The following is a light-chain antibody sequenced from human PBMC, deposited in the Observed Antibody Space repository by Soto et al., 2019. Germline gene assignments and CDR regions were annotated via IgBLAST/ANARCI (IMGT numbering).Light chain of an antibody. CDR1: SSNIGAGYD. Sequence: QSVLTQPPSVSGAPGQRVTISCTGSSSNIGAGYDVHWYQQLPGTAPKLLIYGNSNRPSGVPDRFSASKSGTSASLAITGLQAEDEADYYCRSYDSGPLFGGGTKVTVL. J-gene: IGLJ2*01. CDR2: GNS. CDR3: RSYDSGPL. V-gene: IGLV1-40*01.